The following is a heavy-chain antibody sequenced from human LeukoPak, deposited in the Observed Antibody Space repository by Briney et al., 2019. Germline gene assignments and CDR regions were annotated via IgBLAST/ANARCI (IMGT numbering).Heavy chain of an antibody. CDR2: IYYSGNT. CDR3: ASSLAADYYFDY. CDR1: GGSISSGSYY. V-gene: IGHV4-39*01. D-gene: IGHD3-3*02. J-gene: IGHJ4*02. Sequence: PSETLSLTCTVSGGSISSGSYYWGWIRQPPGKGLEWIGSIYYSGNTYYNPSLKSRVIISIDTSRNEFSLKLSSVTAADTAVYYCASSLAADYYFDYWGQGTLVTVSS.